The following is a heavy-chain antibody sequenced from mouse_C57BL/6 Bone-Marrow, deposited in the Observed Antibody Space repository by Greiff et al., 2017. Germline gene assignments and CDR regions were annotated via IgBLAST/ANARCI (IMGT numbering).Heavy chain of an antibody. V-gene: IGHV1-15*01. CDR3: TRGYRGDY. Sequence: VQLQQSGAELVRPGASVTLSCKASGYTFTDYEMHWVKQTPVHGLEWIGAIDPETGGTAYNQKFKGKDILTADKSSSTAYMELRSLTSEDSAVYYCTRGYRGDYWGQGTSVTVSS. J-gene: IGHJ4*01. CDR1: GYTFTDYE. D-gene: IGHD2-12*01. CDR2: IDPETGGT.